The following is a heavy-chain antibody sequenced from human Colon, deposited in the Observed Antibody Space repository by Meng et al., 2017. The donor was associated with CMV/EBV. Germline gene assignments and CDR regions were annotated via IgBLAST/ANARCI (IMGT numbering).Heavy chain of an antibody. CDR1: GDDFADYW. J-gene: IGHJ5*02. CDR3: ARRKYFDPSGANRFDP. Sequence: SGDDFADYWIGCVRQMSGKGLEWIAIIYPTNFDTRYSPSLQGRVTISADKSTNTVYLQWNSLKTSDTAIYYCARRKYFDPSGANRFDPWGQGTLVTVSS. D-gene: IGHD3-9*01. V-gene: IGHV5-51*01. CDR2: IYPTNFDT.